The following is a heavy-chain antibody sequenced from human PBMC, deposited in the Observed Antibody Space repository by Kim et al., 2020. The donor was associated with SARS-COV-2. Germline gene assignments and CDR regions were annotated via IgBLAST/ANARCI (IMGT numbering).Heavy chain of an antibody. Sequence: SETLSLTCTVSGGSISHYYWNWIRQSPGKGLEWIGYIYFNGDTKYNPSPRSRVTISVDPSKNQFSLKLTSMTAADTAVYFCSRGWGSGGFDSWGHGTLVT. CDR1: GGSISHYY. V-gene: IGHV4-59*12. D-gene: IGHD6-25*01. J-gene: IGHJ4*01. CDR2: IYFNGDT. CDR3: SRGWGSGGFDS.